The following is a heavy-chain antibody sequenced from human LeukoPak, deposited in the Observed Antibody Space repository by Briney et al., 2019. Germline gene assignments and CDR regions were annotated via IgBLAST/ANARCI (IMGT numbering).Heavy chain of an antibody. Sequence: SETPSLTCTVSGGSISSSSYYWGWIRQPPGKGLEWIGSIYYSGSTYYNPSLKSRVTISVDRSKNQFSLKLSSVTAADTAVYYCARVVRYYGSGSYFDCWGQGTLVTVSS. CDR2: IYYSGST. D-gene: IGHD3-10*01. J-gene: IGHJ4*02. CDR3: ARVVRYYGSGSYFDC. CDR1: GGSISSSSYY. V-gene: IGHV4-39*07.